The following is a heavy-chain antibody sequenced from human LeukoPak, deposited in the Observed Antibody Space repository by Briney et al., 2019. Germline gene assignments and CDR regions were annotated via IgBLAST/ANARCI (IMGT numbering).Heavy chain of an antibody. Sequence: SETLSGTCTMAGASVSDYCWSWIRHPPGQGLDWVGHIYFTGATNYSPSLKSRVTLSVDTSKSQFSLRLSSVTAGDTAVYYCARGVLSLHSGVSIDSWGQGTLVTVSS. CDR2: IYFTGAT. CDR3: ARGVLSLHSGVSIDS. J-gene: IGHJ4*02. D-gene: IGHD3-10*01. CDR1: GASVSDYC. V-gene: IGHV4-59*02.